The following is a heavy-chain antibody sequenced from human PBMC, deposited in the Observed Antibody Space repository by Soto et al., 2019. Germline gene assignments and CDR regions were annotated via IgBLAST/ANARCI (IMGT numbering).Heavy chain of an antibody. CDR2: VYYRGRS. D-gene: IGHD2-8*01. J-gene: IGHJ4*02. CDR1: GGSVSNSNYY. V-gene: IGHV4-39*01. Sequence: SETLSLTCTVSGGSVSNSNYYWGWIRQSPGKGLEWIGSVYYRGRSYSKSSVKSRITISVDTSKNQFSLNLNSVTASDTAVYFCVSQRTSVLRQAYFDYWGPGALVTVSS. CDR3: VSQRTSVLRQAYFDY.